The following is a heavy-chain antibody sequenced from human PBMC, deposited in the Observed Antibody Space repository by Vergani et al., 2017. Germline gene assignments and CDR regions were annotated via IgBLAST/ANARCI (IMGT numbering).Heavy chain of an antibody. Sequence: QVQLQQWGGGLLKPSETLSLTCVVNGGSFTSYHWTWIRQSPGEGLEWVGDIDHTGRPDYNPSLQSRLTMSVDKSRNQFSLTLNYVPATDTAIYFCARVNTETNGHLYYYYYMDVWGQGTAVTVS. V-gene: IGHV4-34*01. CDR1: GGSFTSYH. D-gene: IGHD4-11*01. J-gene: IGHJ6*03. CDR2: IDHTGRP. CDR3: ARVNTETNGHLYYYYYMDV.